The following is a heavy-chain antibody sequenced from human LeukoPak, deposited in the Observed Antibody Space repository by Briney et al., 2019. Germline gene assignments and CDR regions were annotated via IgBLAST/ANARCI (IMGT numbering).Heavy chain of an antibody. V-gene: IGHV1-69*05. Sequence: ASVKVSCKASGYTFTSYGISWVRQAPGQGLEWMGGIIPIFGTANYAQKFQGRVTITTDESTSTAYMELSSLRSEDTAVYYCARGYCSSTSCYPLDYWGQGTLVSVSS. CDR3: ARGYCSSTSCYPLDY. CDR2: IIPIFGTA. D-gene: IGHD2-2*01. J-gene: IGHJ4*02. CDR1: GYTFTSYG.